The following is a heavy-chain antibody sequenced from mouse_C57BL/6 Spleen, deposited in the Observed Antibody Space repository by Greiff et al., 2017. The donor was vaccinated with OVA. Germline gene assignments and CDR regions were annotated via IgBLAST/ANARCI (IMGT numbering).Heavy chain of an antibody. CDR1: GYTFTSYW. V-gene: IGHV1-61*01. CDR3: ARGRSFDY. J-gene: IGHJ2*01. CDR2: IYPSDSET. Sequence: VKLQQPGAELVRPGSSVKLSCKASGYTFTSYWMDWVKQRPGQGLEWIGNIYPSDSETHYNQKFKDKATLTVDKSSSTAYMQLSSLTSEDSAVYYCARGRSFDYWGQGTTLTVSS.